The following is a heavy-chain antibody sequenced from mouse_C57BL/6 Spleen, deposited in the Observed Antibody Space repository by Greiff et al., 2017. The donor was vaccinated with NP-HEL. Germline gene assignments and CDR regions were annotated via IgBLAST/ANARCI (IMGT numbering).Heavy chain of an antibody. J-gene: IGHJ4*01. CDR2: IYPRSGNT. CDR1: GYTFTSYG. D-gene: IGHD1-1*01. Sequence: VQLQQSGAELARPGALVKLSCKASGYTFTSYGISWVKQRTGQGLEWIGEIYPRSGNTYYNEKFKGKATLTADKSSSTAYMELRSLTSEDSAVYFCARGGYYGSSYYAMDYWGQGTSVTVSS. CDR3: ARGGYYGSSYYAMDY. V-gene: IGHV1-81*01.